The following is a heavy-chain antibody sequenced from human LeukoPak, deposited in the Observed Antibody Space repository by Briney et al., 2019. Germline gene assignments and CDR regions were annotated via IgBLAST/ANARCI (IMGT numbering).Heavy chain of an antibody. CDR1: GFTFSSYG. V-gene: IGHV3-33*01. J-gene: IGHJ4*02. CDR3: ARDRSGHYSFDY. Sequence: PGGSLRLSCAASGFTFSSYGMHWVRQAPGKGLEWVAVIWYDGSNKYYADSVKGRFTISRDNSKNTLYLQMNSLRVEDTAMYYCARDRSGHYSFDYWGQGTLVTVPS. D-gene: IGHD2-15*01. CDR2: IWYDGSNK.